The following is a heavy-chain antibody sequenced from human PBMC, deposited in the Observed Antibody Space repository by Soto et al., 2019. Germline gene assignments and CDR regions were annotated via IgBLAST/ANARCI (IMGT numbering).Heavy chain of an antibody. CDR3: ARRGAYNWFDP. CDR1: GYTFTSYA. V-gene: IGHV1-18*01. J-gene: IGHJ5*02. CDR2: ISAYNGNT. D-gene: IGHD3-10*01. Sequence: ASVKVSCKASGYTFTSYAMHWVRQAPGQRLEWMGWISAYNGNTNYAQKLQGRVTMTTDTSTSTAYMELRSLRSDDTAVYYCARRGAYNWFDPWGQGTLVTVSS.